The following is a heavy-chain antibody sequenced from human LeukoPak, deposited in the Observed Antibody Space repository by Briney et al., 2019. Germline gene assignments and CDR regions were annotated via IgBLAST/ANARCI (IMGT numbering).Heavy chain of an antibody. D-gene: IGHD4-17*01. CDR3: ARMNDYGAGGYYFDY. V-gene: IGHV4-34*01. J-gene: IGHJ4*02. CDR1: GGSFSGYY. Sequence: SETLSLTCAVYGGSFSGYYWSWIRQPPGKGLEWIGEINHSGSTNYTPSLKSRVTISVDTSKNQFSLKLSSVTAADTAVYYCARMNDYGAGGYYFDYWGQGTLVTVSS. CDR2: INHSGST.